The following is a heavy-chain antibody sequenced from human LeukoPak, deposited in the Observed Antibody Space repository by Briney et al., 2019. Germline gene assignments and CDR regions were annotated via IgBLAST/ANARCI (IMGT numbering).Heavy chain of an antibody. CDR3: TAFEGFGTLRY. CDR1: GFTFSNAW. V-gene: IGHV3-15*01. Sequence: GGSLRLSCAASGFTFSNAWMSWVRQAPGKGLDWVGRIKSKTDGGTTEYAAPVKGRFSISNNDSKNTLYLQMNSLRTQDTAVYYCTAFEGFGTLRYWGQGTLVTVSS. CDR2: IKSKTDGGTT. J-gene: IGHJ4*02. D-gene: IGHD3-10*01.